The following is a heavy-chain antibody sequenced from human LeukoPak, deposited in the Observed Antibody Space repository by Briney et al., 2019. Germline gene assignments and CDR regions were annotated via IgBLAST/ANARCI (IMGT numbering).Heavy chain of an antibody. D-gene: IGHD1-26*01. CDR3: ARGWECDY. CDR1: GFTFSSYS. V-gene: IGHV3-7*05. Sequence: GGSLRLSCAASGFTFSSYSMNWVRQAPGKGLEWVAAIKPDGSEEYYVDSVKGRFTISKDNAKNSLFLQMNNLRVEDTAVYYCARGWECDYWGQGTLVTVSS. CDR2: IKPDGSEE. J-gene: IGHJ4*02.